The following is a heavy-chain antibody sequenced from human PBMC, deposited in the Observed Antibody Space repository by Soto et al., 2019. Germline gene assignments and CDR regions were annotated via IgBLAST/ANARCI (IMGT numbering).Heavy chain of an antibody. CDR2: ISPYNGNT. Sequence: ASVKVSCKSSGYPFTHYGITWVRQAPGQGLEWMGWISPYNGNTNYGQTLQGRVTLTTDTSTSTVYMELRSLRSDDTAVYYCARYHSFYRSYYYGIYVWGKGTTVTVSS. CDR1: GYPFTHYG. D-gene: IGHD6-19*01. CDR3: ARYHSFYRSYYYGIYV. V-gene: IGHV1-18*01. J-gene: IGHJ6*04.